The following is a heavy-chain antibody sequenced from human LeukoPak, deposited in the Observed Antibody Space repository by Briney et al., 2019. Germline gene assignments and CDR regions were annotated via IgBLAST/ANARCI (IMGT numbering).Heavy chain of an antibody. V-gene: IGHV3-23*01. CDR3: ARDREVWSGYYGSFDY. CDR1: GFTFSSYA. Sequence: GGSLRLSCAASGFTFSSYAMSWVRQAPGKGLEWVSAISGSGGSTYYADSVKGRFTISRDNSKNTLYLQMNSLRAEDTAVYYCARDREVWSGYYGSFDYWGQGTLVTVSS. CDR2: ISGSGGST. J-gene: IGHJ4*02. D-gene: IGHD3-3*01.